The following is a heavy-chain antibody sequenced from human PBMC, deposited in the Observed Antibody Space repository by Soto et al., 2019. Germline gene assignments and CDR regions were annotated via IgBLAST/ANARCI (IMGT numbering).Heavy chain of an antibody. Sequence: AGGSLRLSCAASGFTFSSYAMSWVRQAPGKGLEWVSAISGSGGSTYYADSVKGRFTISRDNSKNTLYLQMNSLRAEDTAVYYCAKAPSYCTNGVCPRYYYYYGMDVWGQGTTVTVSS. V-gene: IGHV3-23*01. D-gene: IGHD2-8*01. J-gene: IGHJ6*02. CDR1: GFTFSSYA. CDR2: ISGSGGST. CDR3: AKAPSYCTNGVCPRYYYYYGMDV.